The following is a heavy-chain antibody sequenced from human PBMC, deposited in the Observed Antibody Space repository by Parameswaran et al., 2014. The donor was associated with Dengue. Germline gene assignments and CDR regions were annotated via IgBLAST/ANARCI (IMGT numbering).Heavy chain of an antibody. V-gene: IGHV5-51*01. D-gene: IGHD3-22*01. CDR3: ARSYYDSSGYYYSMY. Sequence: VRQMPGKGLEWMGIIYPGDSDTRYSPSFQGQVTISADKSISTAYLQWSSLKASDTAMYYCARSYYDSSGYYYSMYWGQGTLVTVSS. J-gene: IGHJ4*02. CDR2: IYPGDSDT.